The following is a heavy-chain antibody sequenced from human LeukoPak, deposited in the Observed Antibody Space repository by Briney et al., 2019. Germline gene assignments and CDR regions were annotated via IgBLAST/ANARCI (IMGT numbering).Heavy chain of an antibody. CDR3: ARGGYDFWSGYPPPGWFDP. CDR1: GYTFTGYY. CDR2: INPNSGGT. V-gene: IGHV1-2*02. Sequence: ASVKVSCKASGYTFTGYYMHWVRQAHGQGLEWMGWINPNSGGTNYAQKFQGRVTMTRDTSISTAYMELSRLRSDDTAVYYCARGGYDFWSGYPPPGWFDPWGQGTLVTVSS. J-gene: IGHJ5*02. D-gene: IGHD3-3*01.